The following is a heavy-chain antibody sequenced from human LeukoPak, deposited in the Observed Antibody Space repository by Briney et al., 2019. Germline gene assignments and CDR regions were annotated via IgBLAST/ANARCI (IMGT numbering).Heavy chain of an antibody. CDR1: GFTFSSYS. J-gene: IGHJ4*02. Sequence: PGGSMRLSCAASGFTFSSYSMNWVRQAPGKGLEWVSYISSGSSTIYYADSVKGRFTISRDNAKNSLYLQMNSLRAEDTAVYYCARGELGGLEWLLFQGLIDYWGQGTLVTVSS. V-gene: IGHV3-48*01. D-gene: IGHD3-3*01. CDR3: ARGELGGLEWLLFQGLIDY. CDR2: ISSGSSTI.